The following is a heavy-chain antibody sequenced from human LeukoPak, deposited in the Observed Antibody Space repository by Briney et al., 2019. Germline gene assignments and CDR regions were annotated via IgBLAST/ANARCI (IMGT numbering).Heavy chain of an antibody. CDR1: GFTFSSYG. CDR3: VRGASLAYYMDV. J-gene: IGHJ6*03. V-gene: IGHV3-30*02. Sequence: PGGSLRLSCAASGFTFSSYGMHWVRQAPGKGLEWVAFIRYDGSNKYYADSVKGRFAISRDDAKNTVHLQMYSLGAEDSAVYYCVRGASLAYYMDVWGKGTTVTVSS. CDR2: IRYDGSNK. D-gene: IGHD3-16*02.